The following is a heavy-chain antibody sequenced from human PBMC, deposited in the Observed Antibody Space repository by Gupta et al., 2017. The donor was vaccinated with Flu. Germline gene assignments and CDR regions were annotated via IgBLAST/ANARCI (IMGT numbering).Heavy chain of an antibody. CDR2: ISSSGSTI. Sequence: EVQLVESGGGLVQPGGSLRLSCAASGFTFSSYEMNWVRQAPGKGLEWVSYISSSGSTIYYADSVKGRFTISRDNAKNSLYLQMNSLRAEDTAVYYCASVLECSGGSCYRDYWGQGTLVTVSS. CDR1: GFTFSSYE. CDR3: ASVLECSGGSCYRDY. V-gene: IGHV3-48*03. J-gene: IGHJ4*02. D-gene: IGHD2-15*01.